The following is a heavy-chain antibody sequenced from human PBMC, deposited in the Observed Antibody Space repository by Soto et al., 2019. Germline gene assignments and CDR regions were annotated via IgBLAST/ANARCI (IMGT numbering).Heavy chain of an antibody. V-gene: IGHV4-31*03. Sequence: QVQLQESGPGLVKPSQTLSLTCTVSDGAISSGAYYWSWIRQHPGKGLEWIGYIYYSGSTSYNPSLKSRVTISVDTSNNQFSLKLSSMTAADTAVYYCARESRDGFNSPFDSWGQGTLVTVSS. J-gene: IGHJ4*02. CDR2: IYYSGST. D-gene: IGHD5-12*01. CDR1: DGAISSGAYY. CDR3: ARESRDGFNSPFDS.